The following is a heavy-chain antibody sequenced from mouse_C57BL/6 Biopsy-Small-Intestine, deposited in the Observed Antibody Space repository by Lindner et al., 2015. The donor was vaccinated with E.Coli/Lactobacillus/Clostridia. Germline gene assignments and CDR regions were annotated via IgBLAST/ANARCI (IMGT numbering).Heavy chain of an antibody. Sequence: VQLQESGPGLVAPSQSLSITCTVSGFSLTSFGVDWVRQSPGKGLEWLGVIWTIGRTNYNSALKSRLSISKDNSKSQVFLKMDSLQTDDTAMYYCASARGGGSFAYWGQGTLVTVSA. V-gene: IGHV2-6*01. J-gene: IGHJ3*01. D-gene: IGHD1-1*02. CDR2: IWTIGRT. CDR3: ASARGGGSFAY. CDR1: GFSLTSFG.